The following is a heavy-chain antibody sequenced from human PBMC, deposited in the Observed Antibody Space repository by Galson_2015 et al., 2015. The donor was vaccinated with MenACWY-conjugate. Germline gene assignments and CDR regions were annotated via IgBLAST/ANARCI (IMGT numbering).Heavy chain of an antibody. Sequence: SLRLSCAASGFTFSNYGMHWVRQAPGKGLEWVAVISYDGSNKYYVDSVKGRFTISIDNSKNTLYLQMNSLRPEDTAVYYCAKVAYSNSWSQPLDYWGQGTLVTVSS. CDR3: AKVAYSNSWSQPLDY. CDR1: GFTFSNYG. V-gene: IGHV3-30*18. J-gene: IGHJ4*02. CDR2: ISYDGSNK. D-gene: IGHD2-15*01.